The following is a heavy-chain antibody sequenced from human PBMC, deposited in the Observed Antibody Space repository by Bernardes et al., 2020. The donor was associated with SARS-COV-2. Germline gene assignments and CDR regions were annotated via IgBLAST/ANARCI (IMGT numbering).Heavy chain of an antibody. Sequence: GGSRRLSCAASGINFAASVIHCVRQAPGKGLEWVALTSNGGLEIDYSDTVKGRFTLSRDTSKKTVFLQMNSLSAEDTDVYDCATHDRTGDYYGAWGQGTRVTVSA. CDR1: GINFAASV. V-gene: IGHV3-30*03. CDR2: TSNGGLEI. J-gene: IGHJ5*02. CDR3: ATHDRTGDYYGA. D-gene: IGHD3-22*01.